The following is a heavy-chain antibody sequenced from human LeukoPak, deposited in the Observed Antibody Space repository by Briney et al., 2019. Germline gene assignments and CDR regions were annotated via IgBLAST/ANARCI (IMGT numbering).Heavy chain of an antibody. CDR1: SESISSTNW. Sequence: SETLSLTCAVSSESISSTNWWSWVRQPPGKGLEWIGEIYHSGTTNYNPSLKSRVTISIDTSRNQFSLKLTSVTAADTAVYYCANKVYCSTTSCYHAGYLGQGTLVTVSS. CDR3: ANKVYCSTTSCYHAGY. CDR2: IYHSGTT. V-gene: IGHV4-4*02. J-gene: IGHJ4*02. D-gene: IGHD2-2*01.